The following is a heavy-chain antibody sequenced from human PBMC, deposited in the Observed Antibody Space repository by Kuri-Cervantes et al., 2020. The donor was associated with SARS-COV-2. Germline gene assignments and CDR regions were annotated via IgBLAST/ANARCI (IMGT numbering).Heavy chain of an antibody. Sequence: ASVKVSCKASGYTFTSYGISWVRQAPGQGLEWMGWISAYNGNTNYAQKFQGRVTMTRDTSISTAYMELSRLRSDDTAVYYCARDWNYLALSGDAFDIWGQGTMVTVSS. J-gene: IGHJ3*02. CDR3: ARDWNYLALSGDAFDI. CDR1: GYTFTSYG. V-gene: IGHV1-18*01. D-gene: IGHD1-7*01. CDR2: ISAYNGNT.